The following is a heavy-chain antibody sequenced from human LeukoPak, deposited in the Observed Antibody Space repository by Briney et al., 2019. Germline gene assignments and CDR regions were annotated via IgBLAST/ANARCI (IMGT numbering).Heavy chain of an antibody. Sequence: GGSLRLSCATSGFNFNSKWMTWVRQAPGKGLEWVADINQDGSEKYHGDSVKGRFTISRDNAKSSLFLEMSSLRAEDTAVYYCADPPSDFWGQGTLVAVSS. CDR2: INQDGSEK. CDR3: ADPPSDF. V-gene: IGHV3-7*01. J-gene: IGHJ4*02. CDR1: GFNFNSKW.